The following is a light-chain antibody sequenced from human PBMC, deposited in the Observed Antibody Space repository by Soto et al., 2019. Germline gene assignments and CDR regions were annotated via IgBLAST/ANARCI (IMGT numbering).Light chain of an antibody. CDR3: CSYAGSSFYV. Sequence: QSVLAQPASVSGSPRQSITISCTGTSSDGGNYNLVSWYQQHPGKAPKLMIYEGTKRPSGVSNRFSGSKSGNTASLTISGLQAEDVADYYCCSYAGSSFYVFGTGTKVTV. J-gene: IGLJ1*01. CDR2: EGT. V-gene: IGLV2-23*01. CDR1: SSDGGNYNL.